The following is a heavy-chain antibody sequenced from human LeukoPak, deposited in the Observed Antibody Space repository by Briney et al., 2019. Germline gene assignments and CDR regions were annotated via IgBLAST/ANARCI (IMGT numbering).Heavy chain of an antibody. D-gene: IGHD3-3*01. CDR3: ATRPIFSND. CDR1: GFTFSSNS. J-gene: IGHJ4*02. V-gene: IGHV3-74*01. Sequence: GGSLRLSCAASGFTFSSNSMNSVRQARGKGLVWVAHVSSDGSTTTYADSVRGRFTISRDNARNTLYLQMNSLRAEDTAVYYCATRPIFSNDWGQGTLVTVSS. CDR2: VSSDGSTT.